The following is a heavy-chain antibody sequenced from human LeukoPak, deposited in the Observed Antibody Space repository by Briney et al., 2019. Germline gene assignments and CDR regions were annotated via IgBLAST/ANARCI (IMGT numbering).Heavy chain of an antibody. CDR3: AKQRPYSGYDYGYFDY. D-gene: IGHD5-12*01. CDR1: GITVSSNY. V-gene: IGHV3-53*01. J-gene: IGHJ4*02. CDR2: IYSGGTT. Sequence: GGSLRLSCAASGITVSSNYMSWVRQAPGMGLEWVSVIYSGGTTYYADSVKGRFTISRDNSKNTLYLQMNSLRAEDTAVYYCAKQRPYSGYDYGYFDYWGQGTLVTVSS.